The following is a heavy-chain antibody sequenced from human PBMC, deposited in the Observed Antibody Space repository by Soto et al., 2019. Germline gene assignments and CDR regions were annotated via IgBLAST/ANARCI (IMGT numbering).Heavy chain of an antibody. CDR2: ISYDGSNK. D-gene: IGHD3-22*01. Sequence: PVGSLRLSCAAPGFTFSSYAMHWVRQAPGKGLEWVAVISYDGSNKYYADSVKGRFTISRDNSKNTLYLQMNSLRAEDTAVYYCKTDAYYYDSSGPDLWGQGTMVTVSS. J-gene: IGHJ3*01. CDR3: KTDAYYYDSSGPDL. V-gene: IGHV3-30-3*01. CDR1: GFTFSSYA.